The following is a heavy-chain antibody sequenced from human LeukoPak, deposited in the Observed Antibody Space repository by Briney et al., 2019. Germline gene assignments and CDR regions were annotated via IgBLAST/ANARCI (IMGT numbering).Heavy chain of an antibody. CDR1: AYTFTSYG. D-gene: IGHD3-3*01. Sequence: GASVKVSCKASAYTFTSYGISWVRQAPGQGLEWMGWIIAYNGNTNCAQRLQGRVTMTTDISTSKAYMELRRLRSDDTAVYYCARVKNYDFWSGYYNPLFDGYYGMDVGGQGTTVTVSS. V-gene: IGHV1-18*01. CDR3: ARVKNYDFWSGYYNPLFDGYYGMDV. J-gene: IGHJ6*02. CDR2: IIAYNGNT.